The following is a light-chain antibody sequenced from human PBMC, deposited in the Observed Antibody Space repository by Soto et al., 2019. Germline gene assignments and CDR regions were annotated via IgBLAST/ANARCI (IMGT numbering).Light chain of an antibody. CDR2: GNS. CDR1: SSNIGAGYH. V-gene: IGLV1-40*01. CDR3: QSYDSSLIHVV. Sequence: QPVLTQPPSVSGAPGQRVTISCTGSSSNIGAGYHVHWYQQLPGTAPKLLIYGNSNRPSGVPDRFSGSKSGTSASLAITGLQAVDEADYYCQSYDSSLIHVVFGGGTQLTV. J-gene: IGLJ2*01.